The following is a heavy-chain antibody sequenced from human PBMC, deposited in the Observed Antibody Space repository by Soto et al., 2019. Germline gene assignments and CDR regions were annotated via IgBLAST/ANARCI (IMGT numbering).Heavy chain of an antibody. CDR2: IYHSGTT. CDR1: GDSIRSGYH. J-gene: IGHJ4*02. D-gene: IGHD3-22*01. V-gene: IGHV4-38-2*02. Sequence: TSETLSLTCAVSGDSIRSGYHWAWIRQPPGKGLEWVASIYHSGTTYYNPSLTSRVTISVDTSKNQFSLKLSSVTAADTAVYYCAREPTEYYYDSSGTGTYFDYWGQGTLVTVSS. CDR3: AREPTEYYYDSSGTGTYFDY.